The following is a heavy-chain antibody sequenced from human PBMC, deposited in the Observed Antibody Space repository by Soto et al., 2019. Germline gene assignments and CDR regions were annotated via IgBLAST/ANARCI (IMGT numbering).Heavy chain of an antibody. D-gene: IGHD6-6*01. J-gene: IGHJ6*02. V-gene: IGHV4-59*01. Sequence: PETLSLTCTASGGSFSSYYWSWIRQPPGTGLEWIGYIYYSGSTNYNPSLKSRVTISVDTSKNQFSLKLSSVTAADTAVYYCARDKSIAARRNIYYYYGMDVWGQGTTVTVSS. CDR2: IYYSGST. CDR1: GGSFSSYY. CDR3: ARDKSIAARRNIYYYYGMDV.